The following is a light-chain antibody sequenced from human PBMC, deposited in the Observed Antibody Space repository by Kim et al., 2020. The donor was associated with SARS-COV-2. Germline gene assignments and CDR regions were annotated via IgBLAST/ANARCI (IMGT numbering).Light chain of an antibody. CDR1: QSISSY. CDR2: AAS. CDR3: QQSYSTPLT. Sequence: SVGDRVTITCRASQSISSYLNWYQQKPGKAPKLLVYAASSLQSGVPSRFSGSGSGTDFTLTISSLQPEDFATYYCQQSYSTPLTFGGGTKVDIK. V-gene: IGKV1-39*01. J-gene: IGKJ4*01.